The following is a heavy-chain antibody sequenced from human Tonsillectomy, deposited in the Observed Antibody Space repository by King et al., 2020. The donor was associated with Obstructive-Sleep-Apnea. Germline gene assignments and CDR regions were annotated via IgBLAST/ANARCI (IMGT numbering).Heavy chain of an antibody. CDR3: ARDRYYDSSGYPYFDY. V-gene: IGHV4-4*02. J-gene: IGHJ4*02. CDR2: IYHSGST. CDR1: GGSISSSNW. D-gene: IGHD3-22*01. Sequence: QLQESGPGLVKPSGTLSLTCAVSGGSISSSNWWSWVRQPPGKGLEWIGEIYHSGSTNYNPSLMSRVTISVDKSKNQFSLKLSSVTAADTAVYYCARDRYYDSSGYPYFDYWGQGTLVTVSS.